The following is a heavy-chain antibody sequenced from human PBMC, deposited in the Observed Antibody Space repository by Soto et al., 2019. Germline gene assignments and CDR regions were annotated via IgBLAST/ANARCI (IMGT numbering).Heavy chain of an antibody. D-gene: IGHD4-17*01. J-gene: IGHJ3*02. Sequence: SVKVSCKASGGTFSSYAISWVRQAPGQGLEWMGGIIPIFGTANYAQKFQGRVTITADKSTSTAYMELSSLRSEDAAVYYCARGVTTELGAFDIWGQGTMVTVSS. V-gene: IGHV1-69*06. CDR2: IIPIFGTA. CDR3: ARGVTTELGAFDI. CDR1: GGTFSSYA.